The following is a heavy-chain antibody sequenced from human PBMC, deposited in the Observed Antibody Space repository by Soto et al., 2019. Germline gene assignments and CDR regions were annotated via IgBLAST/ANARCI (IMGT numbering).Heavy chain of an antibody. CDR2: ISYDGSNK. J-gene: IGHJ2*01. D-gene: IGHD2-2*01. Sequence: QVQLVESGGSVVQPGRSLRLSCAASGFTFTSYPMHWVRQAPGKGLEWVAIISYDGSNKYYADSVKGRFTISRDNSKNTLYLQMNSLRAEDTSVYYCARDGVIVVVPGEFFVPGRRRLHWYFDLWGRGTLVTVSS. CDR1: GFTFTSYP. CDR3: ARDGVIVVVPGEFFVPGRRRLHWYFDL. V-gene: IGHV3-30-3*01.